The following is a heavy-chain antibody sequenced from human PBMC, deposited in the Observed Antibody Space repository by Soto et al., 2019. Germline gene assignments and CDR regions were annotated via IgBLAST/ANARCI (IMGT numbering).Heavy chain of an antibody. D-gene: IGHD5-18*01. CDR1: GFTVSSNY. J-gene: IGHJ4*02. V-gene: IGHV3-53*02. Sequence: EAQLVETGGGLIQPGGSLRLSCAASGFTVSSNYMSWVRQAPGKGLEWVSVIYSGGSTYYADSVKGRFTISRDNSKNTLYLQMNSLRAEDTAVYHCAREGASGYSYGSFDYWGQGTLVNVSS. CDR2: IYSGGST. CDR3: AREGASGYSYGSFDY.